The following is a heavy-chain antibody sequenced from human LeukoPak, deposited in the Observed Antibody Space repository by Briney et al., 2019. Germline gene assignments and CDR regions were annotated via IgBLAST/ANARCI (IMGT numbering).Heavy chain of an antibody. CDR2: INPDSGDI. D-gene: IGHD2-15*01. V-gene: IGHV1-2*02. CDR3: ARGPTPYCSGGGCSQGDY. J-gene: IGHJ4*02. CDR1: GYTFTGYY. Sequence: ASVKVSCKASGYTFTGYYIHWVRQAPGQGLEWMGWINPDSGDINYAQKFQGRVTMTRDTSISTAYMELTRLRFDDTAVYYCARGPTPYCSGGGCSQGDYWGQGTLVTVSS.